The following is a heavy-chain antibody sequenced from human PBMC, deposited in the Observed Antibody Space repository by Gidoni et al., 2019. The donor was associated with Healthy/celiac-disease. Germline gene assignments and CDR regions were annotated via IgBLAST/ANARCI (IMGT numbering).Heavy chain of an antibody. CDR3: ARDASRVVPAAMGGNWFDP. Sequence: EVQLVASGGGLAKPGGSLTPSCASSGFPFSSYSLHWVRQAPGKGLEWVASISSSSSYIYYADSVKVRFTISRDNAKNSLYLQMNSLRAEDTAVYYCARDASRVVPAAMGGNWFDPWGQGTLVTVSS. J-gene: IGHJ5*02. CDR2: ISSSSSYI. D-gene: IGHD2-2*01. V-gene: IGHV3-21*01. CDR1: GFPFSSYS.